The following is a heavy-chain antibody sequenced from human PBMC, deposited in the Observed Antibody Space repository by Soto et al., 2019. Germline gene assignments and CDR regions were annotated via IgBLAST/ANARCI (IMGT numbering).Heavy chain of an antibody. J-gene: IGHJ6*02. D-gene: IGHD5-18*01. CDR1: GLTFSSYG. CDR2: ISYDGSNK. V-gene: IGHV3-30*18. Sequence: GGSLRLSCAASGLTFSSYGMHWVRQAPGKGLEWVAVISYDGSNKYYADSVKGRFTISRDNSKNTLYLQMNSLRAEDTAVYYCAKDSGSYGYVFRYSYGMDVWGQGTTVTVSS. CDR3: AKDSGSYGYVFRYSYGMDV.